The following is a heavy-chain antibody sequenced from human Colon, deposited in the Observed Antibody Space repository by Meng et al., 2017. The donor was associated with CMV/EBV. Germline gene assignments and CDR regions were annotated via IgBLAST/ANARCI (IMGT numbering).Heavy chain of an antibody. D-gene: IGHD3-10*01. CDR1: GFTFDRCA. J-gene: IGHJ4*02. CDR2: IRFDGTSQ. V-gene: IGHV3-30*02. Sequence: GESLKISCAASGFTFDRCAMRWVRQAPGKGLEWVTFIRFDGTSQEYADSVRGRFTISRDNSKNTLYLQMNSLRVEDTAVYYCAKGGWTSDYYFDYWGQGMLVTVSS. CDR3: AKGGWTSDYYFDY.